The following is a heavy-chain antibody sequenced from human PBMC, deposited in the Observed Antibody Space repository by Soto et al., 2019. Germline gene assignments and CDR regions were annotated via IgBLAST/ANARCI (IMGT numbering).Heavy chain of an antibody. V-gene: IGHV1-69*13. CDR3: ARVVIVVVPAAIPDYYYYGMDV. J-gene: IGHJ6*02. CDR1: GGTFSSYA. CDR2: IIPIFGTA. Sequence: SVKVSCKASGGTFSSYAISWVRQAPGQGLEWMGGIIPIFGTANYAQKFQGRVTITADESTSTAYMELSSLRSEDAAVYYCARVVIVVVPAAIPDYYYYGMDVWGQGTTVTVSS. D-gene: IGHD2-2*02.